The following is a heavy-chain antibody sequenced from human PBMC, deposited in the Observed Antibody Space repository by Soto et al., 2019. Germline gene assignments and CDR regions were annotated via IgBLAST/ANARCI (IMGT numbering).Heavy chain of an antibody. D-gene: IGHD6-13*01. CDR3: ATTIAATGNNWFDP. Sequence: QVQLQESGPGLVKSSETLSLTCTVSGGSINNYYWSWIRQPPGKGLEWIGHIYYRGSARHNPSLKSRVTISVDTSKNQFSLKLSSVTAADTAVYYCATTIAATGNNWFDPWGQGTLVTVSS. CDR1: GGSINNYY. J-gene: IGHJ5*02. V-gene: IGHV4-59*01. CDR2: IYYRGSA.